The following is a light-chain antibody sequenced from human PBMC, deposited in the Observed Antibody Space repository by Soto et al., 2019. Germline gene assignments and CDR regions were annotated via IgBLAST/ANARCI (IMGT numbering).Light chain of an antibody. Sequence: EIVLTQSPDTLSLSPGERATLSCRASQRVTNSYSAWYQQKPGQAPRLLIYYASSRATGIPDRFSGSGSGTDFTLTIGRLEPEDFAVYYCQQYGSSYTFGQGTKLEIK. J-gene: IGKJ2*01. CDR2: YAS. CDR1: QRVTNSY. CDR3: QQYGSSYT. V-gene: IGKV3-20*01.